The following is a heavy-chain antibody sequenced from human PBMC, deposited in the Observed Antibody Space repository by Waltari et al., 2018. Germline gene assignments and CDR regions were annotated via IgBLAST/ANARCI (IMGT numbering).Heavy chain of an antibody. J-gene: IGHJ5*02. CDR2: IYHSGST. CDR1: GYSISSGYY. V-gene: IGHV4-38-2*02. Sequence: QVQLQESGPGLVKPSETLSLTCTVSGYSISSGYYWVWIRQPPRRGLEWIGRIYHSGSTYYNPSLKSRVTISVDTSKNQFSLKLSSVTAADTAVYYCASALGYYDILTGSNWFDPWGQGTLVTVSS. D-gene: IGHD3-9*01. CDR3: ASALGYYDILTGSNWFDP.